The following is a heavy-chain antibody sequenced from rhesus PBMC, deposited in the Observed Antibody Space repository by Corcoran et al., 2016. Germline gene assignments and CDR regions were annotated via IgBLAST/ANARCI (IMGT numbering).Heavy chain of an antibody. CDR3: ARGGYSNRFDY. CDR1: GYPFTAHS. J-gene: IGHJ4*01. D-gene: IGHD5-30*01. Sequence: EVQLVHSGAEVQKPGASVKISCKASGYPFTAHSLHWVRQSPGKGLEWMGRCEPEDGEADYAQKFQDRVTITADMSTDTAYMELNSLRSEDTALYYCARGGYSNRFDYWGQGVLVTVSS. CDR2: CEPEDGEA. V-gene: IGHV1-111*02.